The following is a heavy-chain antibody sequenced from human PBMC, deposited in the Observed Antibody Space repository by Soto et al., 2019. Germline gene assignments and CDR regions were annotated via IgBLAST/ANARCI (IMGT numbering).Heavy chain of an antibody. CDR3: ARQWCGAGTTPSFDY. D-gene: IGHD1-7*01. Sequence: QVQLVEYGGGVVQPGRSLRLSCAASGFTFSSYAMHWVRQAPGKGLEWVAVISYDGSNKYYADSVKGRFTMSRDNSKNTLYLQLNSLRADEKAVYYCARQWCGAGTTPSFDYWGQGTLVTGSS. CDR1: GFTFSSYA. V-gene: IGHV3-30-3*01. CDR2: ISYDGSNK. J-gene: IGHJ4*02.